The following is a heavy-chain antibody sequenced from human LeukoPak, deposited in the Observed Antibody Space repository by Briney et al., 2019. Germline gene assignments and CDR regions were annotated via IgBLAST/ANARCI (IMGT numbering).Heavy chain of an antibody. V-gene: IGHV4-34*01. CDR1: GGSFSGYY. J-gene: IGHJ5*02. CDR3: ARGSPTPIVVVPAAIGGPYNWFDP. D-gene: IGHD2-2*01. Sequence: SETLSLTCAVYGGSFSGYYWSWIRQPPGKGLEWIGEITHSGSTNYNPSLKSRVTISVDTSKNQFSLKLSSVTAADTAVYYCARGSPTPIVVVPAAIGGPYNWFDPWGQGTLVTVSS. CDR2: ITHSGST.